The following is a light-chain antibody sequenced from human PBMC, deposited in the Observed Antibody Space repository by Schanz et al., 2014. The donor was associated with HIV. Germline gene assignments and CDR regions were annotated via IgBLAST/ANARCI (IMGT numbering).Light chain of an antibody. CDR1: QSVSR. Sequence: EIVLTQSPGTLSLSPGERATLSCRASQSVSRLAWFQHKPDQAPRLLIYGATSRATGIPDRFSGSGSGTDFTLTISRLEPEDFAVYYCQQYGSSWTFGQGTKVEIK. CDR3: QQYGSSWT. J-gene: IGKJ1*01. V-gene: IGKV3-20*01. CDR2: GAT.